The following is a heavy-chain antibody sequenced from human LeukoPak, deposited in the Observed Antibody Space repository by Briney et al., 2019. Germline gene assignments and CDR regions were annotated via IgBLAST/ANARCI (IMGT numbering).Heavy chain of an antibody. CDR2: IIPIFGTA. V-gene: IGHV1-69*13. CDR1: GGTFSSYA. Sequence: EASVKVSCKASGGTFSSYAISWVRQAPGQGLEWMGGIIPIFGTANYAQKFQGRVTITADESTSTAYMELSSLRSEDTAVYYCARDPADYDFWSGYYYYFDYWGQGTLVTVSS. D-gene: IGHD3-3*01. J-gene: IGHJ4*02. CDR3: ARDPADYDFWSGYYYYFDY.